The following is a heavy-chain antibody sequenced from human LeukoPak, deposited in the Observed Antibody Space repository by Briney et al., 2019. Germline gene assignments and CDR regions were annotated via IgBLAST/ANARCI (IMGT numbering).Heavy chain of an antibody. CDR1: AYSFSSYW. Sequence: GESLKISCKGSAYSFSSYWIGWVRQMPGKGLEWMGIIYPGDSDTKYSPSFQGQVTISADKSITTAYLQWSSLKASDTAMYYCARAFGDGYKGQVLNDAFDIWGQGTMVTVSS. CDR3: ARAFGDGYKGQVLNDAFDI. CDR2: IYPGDSDT. V-gene: IGHV5-51*01. D-gene: IGHD5-24*01. J-gene: IGHJ3*02.